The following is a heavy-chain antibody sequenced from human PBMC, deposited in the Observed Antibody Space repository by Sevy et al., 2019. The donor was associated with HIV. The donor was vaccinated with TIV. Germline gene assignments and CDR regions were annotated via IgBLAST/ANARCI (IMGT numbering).Heavy chain of an antibody. CDR3: ARGPPDGSYDYFDY. D-gene: IGHD1-26*01. Sequence: GGSLRLSCTASGFTFSSYNMNWVRQAPGKGLEWVSSISGSSNYIYYAESVKGRFIISRDNAKNTLYLQMNSLRADDTAVYYCARGPPDGSYDYFDYWGQGTLVTVSS. V-gene: IGHV3-21*06. J-gene: IGHJ4*02. CDR2: ISGSSNYI. CDR1: GFTFSSYN.